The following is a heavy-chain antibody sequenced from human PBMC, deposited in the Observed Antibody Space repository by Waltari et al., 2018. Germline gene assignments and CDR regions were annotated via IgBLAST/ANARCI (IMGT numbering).Heavy chain of an antibody. D-gene: IGHD6-13*01. V-gene: IGHV3-9*03. CDR3: AKDSGYSSSWGIFDY. CDR2: ISWNSGSI. J-gene: IGHJ4*02. Sequence: EVQLVESGGGLVQPGRSLRLSCAASGFTFDDYAMPGVRQAPGKGLEWVSGISWNSGSIGYADSVKGRFTISRDNAKNSLYLQMNSLRAEDMALYYCAKDSGYSSSWGIFDYWGQGTLVTVSS. CDR1: GFTFDDYA.